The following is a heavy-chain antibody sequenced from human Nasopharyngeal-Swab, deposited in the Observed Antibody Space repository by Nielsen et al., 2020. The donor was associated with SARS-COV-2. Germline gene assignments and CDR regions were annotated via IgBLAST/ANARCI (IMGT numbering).Heavy chain of an antibody. J-gene: IGHJ6*02. Sequence: ASVKVSCKASGYTFSDYYIHWVRQAPGQGLEWMGRINPTSGGTNYAQKFQDRVTMTRDTTISTAYMELSSLRSEDTAVYYCARDLRQDYDILTGFHHEYYYGMDVWGQGTTVTVSS. V-gene: IGHV1-2*06. CDR3: ARDLRQDYDILTGFHHEYYYGMDV. D-gene: IGHD3-9*01. CDR2: INPTSGGT. CDR1: GYTFSDYY.